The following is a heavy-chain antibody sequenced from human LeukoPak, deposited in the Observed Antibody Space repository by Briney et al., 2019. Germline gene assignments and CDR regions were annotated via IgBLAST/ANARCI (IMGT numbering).Heavy chain of an antibody. CDR2: IFPSGGEI. CDR3: ATYRQVLLPFES. D-gene: IGHD2-8*02. Sequence: GGSLRLSCGASGFTFSTFAMIWVRQPPGKGLEGVSSIFPSGGEIHYADSVRGRFTISRDNSKSTLSLPMNSLRAEDTAIYYCATYRQVLLPFESWGQGTLVTVSS. V-gene: IGHV3-23*01. J-gene: IGHJ4*02. CDR1: GFTFSTFA.